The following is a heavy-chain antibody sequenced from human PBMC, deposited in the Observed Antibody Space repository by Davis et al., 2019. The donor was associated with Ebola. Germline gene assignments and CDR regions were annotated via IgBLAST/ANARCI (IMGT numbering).Heavy chain of an antibody. CDR3: ARPSEYYYDSSGQGYYY. CDR1: GYTFTSYW. V-gene: IGHV5-10-1*01. Sequence: KVSCKASGYTFTSYWISWVRQMPGKGLEWMGRIDPSDSYTNYSPSFQGHVTISADKSISTAYLQWSSLKASDTAMYYCARPSEYYYDSSGQGYYYWGQGTLVTVSS. J-gene: IGHJ4*02. CDR2: IDPSDSYT. D-gene: IGHD3-22*01.